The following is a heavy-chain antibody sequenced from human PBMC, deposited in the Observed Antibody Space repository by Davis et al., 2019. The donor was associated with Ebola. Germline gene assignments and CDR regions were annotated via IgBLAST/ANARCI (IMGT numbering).Heavy chain of an antibody. Sequence: GSLRLSCAASGFTFSSYAMSWVRQAPGKGLEWVSAISGSGGSTYYADSVKGRFTISRDNSKNTLYLQMNSLRAEDTAVYYCARDSSSWYDVDDYWGQGTLVTVSS. J-gene: IGHJ4*02. D-gene: IGHD6-13*01. CDR2: ISGSGGST. CDR3: ARDSSSWYDVDDY. V-gene: IGHV3-23*01. CDR1: GFTFSSYA.